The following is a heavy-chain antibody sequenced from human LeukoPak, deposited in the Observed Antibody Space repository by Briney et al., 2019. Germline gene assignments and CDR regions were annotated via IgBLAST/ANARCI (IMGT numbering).Heavy chain of an antibody. D-gene: IGHD3-10*01. CDR2: ISSTSSHI. Sequence: PGGSLRLSCAASGFTFSGYSMNWVRQAPGKGLEWVSSISSTSSHIYYADSVKGRFTISRDNSKNTLYLQMNSLRAEDTAVYYCAKDSDRWFGEPLLWYFDLWGRGTLVTVSS. J-gene: IGHJ2*01. CDR3: AKDSDRWFGEPLLWYFDL. V-gene: IGHV3-21*04. CDR1: GFTFSGYS.